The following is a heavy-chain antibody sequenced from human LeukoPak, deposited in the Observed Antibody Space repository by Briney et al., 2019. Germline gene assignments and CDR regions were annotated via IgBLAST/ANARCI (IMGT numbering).Heavy chain of an antibody. CDR1: GGSISSYY. J-gene: IGHJ2*01. CDR2: IYRSEST. Sequence: SETLSLTCTASGGSISSYYWSWIRQPPGKGLEWIGYIYRSESTNYNPSLKSRVTISEDTSKNQFSLKLTPVTAADTAVYFCARALFRYDSSSRSLHWYFDLWGRGTLVTVSS. D-gene: IGHD3-22*01. V-gene: IGHV4-59*01. CDR3: ARALFRYDSSSRSLHWYFDL.